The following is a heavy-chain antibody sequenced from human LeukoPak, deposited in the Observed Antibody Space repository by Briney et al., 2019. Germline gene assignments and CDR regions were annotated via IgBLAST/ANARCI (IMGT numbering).Heavy chain of an antibody. CDR3: AKDSSTSNPYYGLDV. CDR1: GLSFNSCG. Sequence: GGSLRLSCAASGLSFNSCGMHWVRQAPGKGLEWVAIISHDGGNEYYADSVKGRFTISRDNSKNTLYLQMDSLRTEDTAVYYCAKDSSTSNPYYGLDVWGQGTTVTVSS. V-gene: IGHV3-30*18. D-gene: IGHD4-11*01. J-gene: IGHJ6*02. CDR2: ISHDGGNE.